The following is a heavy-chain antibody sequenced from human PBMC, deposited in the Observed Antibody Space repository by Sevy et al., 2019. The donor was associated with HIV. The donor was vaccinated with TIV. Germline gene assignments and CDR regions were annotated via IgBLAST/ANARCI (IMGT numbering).Heavy chain of an antibody. V-gene: IGHV3-30-3*01. J-gene: IGHJ4*02. CDR1: GFTFNTYS. Sequence: GGSLRLSCSVSGFTFNTYSFHWVRQAPGMGLEWVSVISSDGVNKYYADSVRGRFTISRDNSKSTLYLQMNNLRAGDTGVYYCARGGILVGDDDRTTPFDFWGQGTLVTVSS. CDR2: ISSDGVNK. CDR3: ARGGILVGDDDRTTPFDF. D-gene: IGHD2-15*01.